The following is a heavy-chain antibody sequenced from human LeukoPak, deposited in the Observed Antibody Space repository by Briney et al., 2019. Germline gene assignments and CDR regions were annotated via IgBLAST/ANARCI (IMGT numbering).Heavy chain of an antibody. Sequence: GGSLRLSCAASGFTFSNAWMSWVRQAPGKGLEWGGRIKSKTDGGTTDYAAPVKGRFAISRDDSKNTLYLQMNSLKTEDTAVYYCTTDGTGMVDYWGQGTLVTVSS. CDR3: TTDGTGMVDY. V-gene: IGHV3-15*05. CDR2: IKSKTDGGTT. D-gene: IGHD5-18*01. J-gene: IGHJ4*02. CDR1: GFTFSNAW.